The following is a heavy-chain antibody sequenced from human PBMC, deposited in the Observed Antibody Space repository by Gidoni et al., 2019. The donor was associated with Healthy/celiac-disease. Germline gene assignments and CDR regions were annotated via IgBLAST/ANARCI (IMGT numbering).Heavy chain of an antibody. CDR2: ISSSGSTI. CDR3: ARDFSLGGRRDGYHDAFDI. J-gene: IGHJ3*02. CDR1: GFPFIAYD. Sequence: QVQLVESGGGLVTPGGSLRLSCAASGFPFIAYDMSWIRQARGKGLEGVSNISSSGSTIYYADSVKGRFTISRDNAKNSLYLQMNSLRAEDTAVYYCARDFSLGGRRDGYHDAFDIWGQGTMVTVSS. D-gene: IGHD5-12*01. V-gene: IGHV3-11*01.